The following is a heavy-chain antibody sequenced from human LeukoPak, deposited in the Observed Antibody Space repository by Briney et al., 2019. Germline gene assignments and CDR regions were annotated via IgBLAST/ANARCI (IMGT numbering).Heavy chain of an antibody. CDR2: INPRGTST. Sequence: ASVKVSCKASGYSFTSHYMHWVRQAPGQGLEWMGLINPRGTSTIYAEKFQGRIIMTRDMSTTTDYMELSSLKSDDTAVYYCARESADIVVVVAATGDMDVWGKGTTVTVSS. CDR3: ARESADIVVVVAATGDMDV. CDR1: GYSFTSHY. J-gene: IGHJ6*03. V-gene: IGHV1-46*01. D-gene: IGHD2-15*01.